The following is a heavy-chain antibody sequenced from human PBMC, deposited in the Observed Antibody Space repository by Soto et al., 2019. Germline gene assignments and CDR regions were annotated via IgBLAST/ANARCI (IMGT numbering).Heavy chain of an antibody. Sequence: EVQLLESGGGLVQPGGSLRLSCAASGFAFSTYALNWVRQAPGKGLEWVSGISGSDDIRYYADSVKGRFTISRDNSKNTVYLQRNSLRVADTATYHCAKPSYTFEVVIVGAFDYWGQGAMVTVSS. V-gene: IGHV3-23*01. CDR3: AKPSYTFEVVIVGAFDY. CDR1: GFAFSTYA. J-gene: IGHJ4*02. CDR2: ISGSDDIR. D-gene: IGHD2-21*01.